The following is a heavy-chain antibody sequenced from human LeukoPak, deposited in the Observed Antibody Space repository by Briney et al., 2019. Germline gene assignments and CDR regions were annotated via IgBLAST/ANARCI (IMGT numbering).Heavy chain of an antibody. CDR3: AAIVVPAAPYWYFDL. D-gene: IGHD2-2*01. J-gene: IGHJ2*01. CDR1: GGSISSSSYY. V-gene: IGHV4-39*01. CDR2: IYYSGST. Sequence: SETLSLTCTVSGGSISSSSYYWGWIRQPPGKGLEWIGSIYYSGSTYYNPSLKSRVTISVDTSKNQFSLKLSSVTAAATAVYYCAAIVVPAAPYWYFDLWGRGTLVTVSS.